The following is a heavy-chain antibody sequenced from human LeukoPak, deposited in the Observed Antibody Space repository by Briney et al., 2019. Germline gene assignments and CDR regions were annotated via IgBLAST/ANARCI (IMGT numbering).Heavy chain of an antibody. CDR2: ISTTSSFT. CDR3: ARDLRLTWV. CDR1: GFTFSNYA. V-gene: IGHV3-11*05. J-gene: IGHJ4*02. D-gene: IGHD2-15*01. Sequence: GGSLRLSCAASGFTFSNYAMNWVRQAPGKGLEWVSYISTTSSFTNYADSVKGRFTISRDNAKNSLYLQMNSLRAEDTAVYYCARDLRLTWVGGQGTLVTVSS.